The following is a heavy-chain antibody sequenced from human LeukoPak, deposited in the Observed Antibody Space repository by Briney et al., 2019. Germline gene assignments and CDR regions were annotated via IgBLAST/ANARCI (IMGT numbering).Heavy chain of an antibody. CDR2: ISGSGGST. Sequence: GGSLRPSCAASGFTFSSYAMSWVRQAPGKGLEWVSAISGSGGSTYYADSVKGRFTISRDNSKNTLYLQMNSLRAEDTAVYYCAKDLRDIVVVVAATPDYWGQGTLVTVSS. D-gene: IGHD2-15*01. J-gene: IGHJ4*02. CDR1: GFTFSSYA. CDR3: AKDLRDIVVVVAATPDY. V-gene: IGHV3-23*01.